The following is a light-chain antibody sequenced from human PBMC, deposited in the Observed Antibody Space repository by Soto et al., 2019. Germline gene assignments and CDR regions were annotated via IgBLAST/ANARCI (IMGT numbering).Light chain of an antibody. CDR1: SSNIGAGND. J-gene: IGLJ3*02. Sequence: QSVLTQPPSVSGTPGQRVTISCTGSSSNIGAGNDVHWYKKLPGTAPKLLMYGDTNRPSGVPDRFSGSKSGTSASLVITGLQAEDEADYYCQSYDSSLSGSVFGGGTKLTVL. CDR2: GDT. V-gene: IGLV1-40*01. CDR3: QSYDSSLSGSV.